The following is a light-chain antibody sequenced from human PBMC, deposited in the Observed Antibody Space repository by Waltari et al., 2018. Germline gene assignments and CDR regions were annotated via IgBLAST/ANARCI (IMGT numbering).Light chain of an antibody. J-gene: IGKJ1*01. CDR2: GAS. CDR1: QSVSSSY. CDR3: QQYGSSQVT. V-gene: IGKV3-20*01. Sequence: EIVLTQSPGTLSLSPGERATLSCRASQSVSSSYLAWDQEKPGQAPRLLIYGASSRSTGIPDRFSGSGSGTDFTLTISRLEPEDFAVYYCQQYGSSQVTFGQGTKVEIK.